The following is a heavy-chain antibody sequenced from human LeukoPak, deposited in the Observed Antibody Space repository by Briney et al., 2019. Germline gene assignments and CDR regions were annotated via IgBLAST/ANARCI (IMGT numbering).Heavy chain of an antibody. Sequence: ASVKVSCKASGYTFTSYAMNWVRQAPGQGLEWMGWINTNAGNPTYAQGFTGRFVFSLDTSVSTAYLQISSLKAEDTAVYYCARDGTRKYYDFWSGYNYYYYGMDVWGQGTTVTVSS. CDR1: GYTFTSYA. V-gene: IGHV7-4-1*02. J-gene: IGHJ6*02. CDR2: INTNAGNP. CDR3: ARDGTRKYYDFWSGYNYYYYGMDV. D-gene: IGHD3-3*01.